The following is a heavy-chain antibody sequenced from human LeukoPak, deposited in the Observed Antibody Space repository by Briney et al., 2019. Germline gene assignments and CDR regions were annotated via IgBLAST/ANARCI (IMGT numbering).Heavy chain of an antibody. CDR1: GFTFSSYG. D-gene: IGHD5-12*01. CDR3: ARGVQGGYAQYYFDY. V-gene: IGHV3-33*01. CDR2: IWYDGSNK. J-gene: IGHJ4*02. Sequence: GRSLRLFCAASGFTFSSYGMQWVRQARGKGLEWVAVIWYDGSNKYYADSVKGRFTISRDNSKNTLYLQMNSLRAEDTAVYYCARGVQGGYAQYYFDYWGQGTLVTVSS.